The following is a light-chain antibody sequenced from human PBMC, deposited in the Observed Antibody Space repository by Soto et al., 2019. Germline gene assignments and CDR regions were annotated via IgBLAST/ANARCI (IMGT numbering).Light chain of an antibody. CDR1: QTITNW. J-gene: IGKJ1*01. CDR2: DAS. Sequence: DIQMTQSPSTLSASVGDRVTITCRASQTITNWLAWYQQRPGKAPKLLVYDASTLQSGVPSRFSGSGSGTEFSLTISSLQPEDFATYYCLCYITYPWTFGQGTKVDIK. CDR3: LCYITYPWT. V-gene: IGKV1-5*01.